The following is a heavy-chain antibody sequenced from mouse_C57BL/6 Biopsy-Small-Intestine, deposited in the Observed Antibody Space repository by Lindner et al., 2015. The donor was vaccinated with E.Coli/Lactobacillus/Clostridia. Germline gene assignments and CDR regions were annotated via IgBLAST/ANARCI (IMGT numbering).Heavy chain of an antibody. Sequence: VQLQESGPELVKPGASVKISCKASGYAFSSSWMNWVKQRPGKGLEWIGRIYPGDGDTNYNGKFKGKATLTADKSSSTAYMQLSSLTSEDSAVYFCARSDSYYSYGPPWFALLGPRGLWSLSLQ. J-gene: IGHJ3*01. CDR1: GYAFSSSW. V-gene: IGHV1-82*01. D-gene: IGHD2-12*01. CDR3: ARSDSYYSYGPPWFAL. CDR2: IYPGDGDT.